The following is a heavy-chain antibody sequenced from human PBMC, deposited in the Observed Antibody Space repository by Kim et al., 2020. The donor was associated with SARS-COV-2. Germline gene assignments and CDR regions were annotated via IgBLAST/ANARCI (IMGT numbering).Heavy chain of an antibody. CDR2: IIPIFGTA. D-gene: IGHD6-13*01. Sequence: SVKVSCKASGGTFSSYAISWVRQAPGQGLECMGGIIPIFGTANYAQKFQGRVTITADESTSTAYMELSSLRSEDTAVYYCARDLIAAAGGYYYYGMDVWGQGTTVTVSS. CDR1: GGTFSSYA. V-gene: IGHV1-69*13. J-gene: IGHJ6*02. CDR3: ARDLIAAAGGYYYYGMDV.